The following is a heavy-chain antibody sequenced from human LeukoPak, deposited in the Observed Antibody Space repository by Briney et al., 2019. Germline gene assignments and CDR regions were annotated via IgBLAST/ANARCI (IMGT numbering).Heavy chain of an antibody. CDR1: GGSFSGYY. Sequence: SETLSLTCAVYGGSFSGYYWSWIRQPPGKGLEWIGEINHSGSTNYNPSLKSRVTISVDTSKNQFSLKLSSVTAADTAVYYCARGLPYRLAVVSAAARRAYYFDYWGQGTLVTVSS. CDR2: INHSGST. V-gene: IGHV4-34*01. D-gene: IGHD2-2*01. J-gene: IGHJ4*02. CDR3: ARGLPYRLAVVSAAARRAYYFDY.